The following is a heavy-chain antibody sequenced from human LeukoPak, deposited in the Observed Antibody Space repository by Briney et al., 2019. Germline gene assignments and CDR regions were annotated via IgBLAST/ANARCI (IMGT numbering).Heavy chain of an antibody. J-gene: IGHJ4*02. D-gene: IGHD5-12*01. Sequence: SETLSLTCTVSGGSISSYYWSWIRQPAGKGLEWIGRIYTSGSTNYNPSLKSRVTMSVDTSKNQFSLKLSSVTAADTAVYYCARDLPRGSGYDLSGSRFDYWGQGTLVTVSS. CDR1: GGSISSYY. V-gene: IGHV4-4*07. CDR2: IYTSGST. CDR3: ARDLPRGSGYDLSGSRFDY.